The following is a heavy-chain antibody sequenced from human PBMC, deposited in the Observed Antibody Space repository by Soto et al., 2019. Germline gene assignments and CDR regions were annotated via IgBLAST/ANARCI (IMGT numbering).Heavy chain of an antibody. Sequence: ESVKISWXGSGYSFAGYWITLVRQKPGKGLEWMGRIDPSDSQTYYSSCFRGHVTISATKSIPTVFLQWGSLKASDTAMYYCARNQPPPYDFWSGANCFDPWGQGTLVTVSS. CDR1: GYSFAGYW. V-gene: IGHV5-10-1*01. CDR2: IDPSDSQT. D-gene: IGHD3-3*01. CDR3: ARNQPPPYDFWSGANCFDP. J-gene: IGHJ5*02.